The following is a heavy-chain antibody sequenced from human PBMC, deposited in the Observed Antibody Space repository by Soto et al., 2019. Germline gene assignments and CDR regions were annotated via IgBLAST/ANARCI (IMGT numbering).Heavy chain of an antibody. J-gene: IGHJ4*02. D-gene: IGHD3-3*01. V-gene: IGHV3-7*01. CDR1: GFTFSSYW. Sequence: GGSLRLSCAASGFTFSSYWMSWVRQAPGKGLEWVANIKQDGSEKYYVDSVKGRFTISRDNAKNSLYLQMNSLRAEDTAVYYCARARYDFWSGSSPPAYFDYWGQGTLVTVSS. CDR3: ARARYDFWSGSSPPAYFDY. CDR2: IKQDGSEK.